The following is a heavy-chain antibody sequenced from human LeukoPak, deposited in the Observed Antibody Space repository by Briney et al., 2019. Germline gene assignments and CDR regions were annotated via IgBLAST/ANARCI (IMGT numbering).Heavy chain of an antibody. J-gene: IGHJ2*01. CDR2: IYSNGNT. Sequence: SETLSLTRAVSGASINNNSWTWVRPPPRKGLELIGYIYSNGNTNYNPSLKGRVTMSIETSKNQFSLQLPSVTAADTAVYYCASGTFDGPLYGTYWYFHVWGRGTLVTVSS. CDR1: GASINNNS. CDR3: ASGTFDGPLYGTYWYFHV. V-gene: IGHV4-59*01. D-gene: IGHD1-14*01.